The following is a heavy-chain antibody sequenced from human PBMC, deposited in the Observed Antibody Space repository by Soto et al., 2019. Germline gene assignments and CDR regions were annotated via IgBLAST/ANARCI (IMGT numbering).Heavy chain of an antibody. Sequence: QVRLQESGPGLVKPSETLSLTCSVSGASLSSGEHYWNWIRQPPGKGLEWIGYIYFDWNAYYHQSLKSRVTISREMSNNLFSLRMTSMTAADTAVCYWASPSLDCDICSWGHGTLVTVSS. CDR2: IYFDWNA. CDR1: GASLSSGEHY. CDR3: ASPSLDCDICS. J-gene: IGHJ5*01. V-gene: IGHV4-30-4*01. D-gene: IGHD2-21*02.